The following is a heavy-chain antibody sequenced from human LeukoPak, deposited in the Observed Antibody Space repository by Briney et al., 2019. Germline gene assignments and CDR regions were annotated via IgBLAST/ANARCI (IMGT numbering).Heavy chain of an antibody. CDR2: IYYSGST. V-gene: IGHV4-39*01. CDR1: GGSISSSSYY. Sequence: SETLSLTCTVSGGSISSSSYYWGWIRQPPGKGLEWIGSIYYSGSTYYNPSLKSRVTISVDTSKNQFSLKLSSVTAADTAVYYCARHVMPAMTGPRFDPWGQGTLVTVSS. CDR3: ARHVMPAMTGPRFDP. D-gene: IGHD2-2*01. J-gene: IGHJ5*02.